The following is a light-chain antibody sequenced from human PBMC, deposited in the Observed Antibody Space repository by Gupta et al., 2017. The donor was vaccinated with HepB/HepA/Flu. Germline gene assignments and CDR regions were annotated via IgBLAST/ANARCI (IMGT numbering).Light chain of an antibody. J-gene: IGKJ3*01. CDR2: AAS. CDR1: QRISSY. V-gene: IGKV1-39*01. Sequence: DIQMTQSPSSLSASVGDRVTITCRASQRISSYLNWYQQKPGKAPKLLIYAASRLQSGVPSRFSGSGSGTDFTLTISRLQPEDFATYYCQHRYSTPLTFGHGTKVDIK. CDR3: QHRYSTPLT.